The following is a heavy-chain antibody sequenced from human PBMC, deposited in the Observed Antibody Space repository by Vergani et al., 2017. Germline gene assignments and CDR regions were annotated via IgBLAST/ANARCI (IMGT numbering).Heavy chain of an antibody. V-gene: IGHV3-23*01. D-gene: IGHD2-2*01. CDR3: AKVCGSTSCPYGGGAFDV. J-gene: IGHJ3*01. Sequence: QLLESGGGLIQPGGSLRLSCAASGFTFNSYALTWVRQAPGKGLEWVSGINNNGGSNYYADSVKGRFTISRDNSKNTLYLQMTDLRAEDTAKYYCAKVCGSTSCPYGGGAFDVWGHGTMVTVSS. CDR2: INNNGGSN. CDR1: GFTFNSYA.